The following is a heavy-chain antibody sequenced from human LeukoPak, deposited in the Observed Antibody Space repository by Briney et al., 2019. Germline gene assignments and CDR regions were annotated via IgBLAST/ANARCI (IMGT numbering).Heavy chain of an antibody. V-gene: IGHV3-15*01. J-gene: IGHJ4*02. CDR2: VKSETDGGTI. D-gene: IGHD4-11*01. CDR1: AFTLSNAW. Sequence: GGSLRLSCAASAFTLSNAWMNWVRQAPGKGLEWVGLVKSETDGGTIDHAAPVKGRFTISRDNSKNTLYLQMNSLRAEDTAVYYCAKDIDGYSNYEFFDYWGQGTLVTVSS. CDR3: AKDIDGYSNYEFFDY.